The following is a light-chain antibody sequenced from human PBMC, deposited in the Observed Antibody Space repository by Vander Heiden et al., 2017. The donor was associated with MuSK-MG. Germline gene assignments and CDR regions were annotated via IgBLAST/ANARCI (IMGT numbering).Light chain of an antibody. CDR1: QDISNY. J-gene: IGKJ4*01. CDR3: QQYDNLPLT. V-gene: IGKV1-33*01. CDR2: DAS. Sequence: DIQMTQSPSSLSASVGDRVTITCQASQDISNYLHWYQQKPGKAPKLLIYDASNFETGVPSRFSGSGSGTDFTFTISILQPEDIATYYCQQYDNLPLTFGGGTKVEIK.